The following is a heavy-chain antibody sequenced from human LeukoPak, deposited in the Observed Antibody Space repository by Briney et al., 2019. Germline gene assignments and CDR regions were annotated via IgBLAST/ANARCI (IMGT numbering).Heavy chain of an antibody. V-gene: IGHV1-2*02. CDR1: GYTFTGYY. Sequence: ASVKASCQAYGYTFTGYYMHWVRQAPGQGLEWMGWINPNSGGTNYAQKFQGRVTMTRDTSISTAYMELSWLRSDDTAVYYCAREYSGSSYYYYMDVWGKGTTVSV. CDR2: INPNSGGT. CDR3: AREYSGSSYYYYMDV. J-gene: IGHJ6*03. D-gene: IGHD6-13*01.